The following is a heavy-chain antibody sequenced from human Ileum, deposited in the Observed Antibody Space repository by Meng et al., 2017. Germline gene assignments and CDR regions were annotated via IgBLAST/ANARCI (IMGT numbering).Heavy chain of an antibody. V-gene: IGHV1-69*01. Sequence: QLVQYETEMKTPGSSVTVSCMASVGTFSTYAISWVRQAPGQGLEWMGGIIPIFGIANYAQKFQGRITITADESTSTAYMELSSLRSEDTAVYYCARVNRYSSTWYFDYWGQGTLVTVSS. CDR2: IIPIFGIA. J-gene: IGHJ4*02. CDR1: VGTFSTYA. CDR3: ARVNRYSSTWYFDY. D-gene: IGHD6-13*01.